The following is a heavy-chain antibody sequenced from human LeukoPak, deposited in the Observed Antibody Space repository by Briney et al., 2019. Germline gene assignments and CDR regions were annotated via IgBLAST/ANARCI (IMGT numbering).Heavy chain of an antibody. CDR1: GFTFSSYA. Sequence: GGSLRLSCAASGFTFSSYAMSWVRQAPGKGLEWVSAISGSGGSTYYADSVKGRFTISRDNSKNTLYLQMNSLRAEDTAAYYCAKARGEWLLSLDYWGQGTLVTVSS. J-gene: IGHJ4*02. V-gene: IGHV3-23*01. D-gene: IGHD3-3*01. CDR2: ISGSGGST. CDR3: AKARGEWLLSLDY.